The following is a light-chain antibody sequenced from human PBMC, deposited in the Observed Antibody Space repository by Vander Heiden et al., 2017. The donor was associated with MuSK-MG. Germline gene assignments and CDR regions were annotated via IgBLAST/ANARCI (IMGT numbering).Light chain of an antibody. CDR3: QQTDNTPYT. V-gene: IGKV1-39*01. J-gene: IGKJ2*01. CDR1: QSISKY. CDR2: AAS. Sequence: DIQMTQSPSSLSASVGDRVTISCRASQSISKYLNWYQQKPGKAPKLLISAASSLQSGVPSRFSGSGSGADFTLSISKLQPDDFATYYCQQTDNTPYTFGQGTKLEIK.